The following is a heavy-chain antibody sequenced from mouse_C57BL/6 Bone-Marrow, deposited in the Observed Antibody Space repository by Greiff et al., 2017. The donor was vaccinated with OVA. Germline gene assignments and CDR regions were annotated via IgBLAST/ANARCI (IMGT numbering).Heavy chain of an antibody. V-gene: IGHV1-64*01. J-gene: IGHJ2*01. CDR1: GYTFTSYW. D-gene: IGHD2-1*01. Sequence: QVQLQQPGAELVKPGASVKLSCKASGYTFTSYWMHWVKQRPGQGLEWIGMIHPNSGSTNYNEKFKSKATLTVDKSSSTAYMQLSSLTSEDSAVYYCAIGGVYGNYFDYWGQGTTLTVSS. CDR2: IHPNSGST. CDR3: AIGGVYGNYFDY.